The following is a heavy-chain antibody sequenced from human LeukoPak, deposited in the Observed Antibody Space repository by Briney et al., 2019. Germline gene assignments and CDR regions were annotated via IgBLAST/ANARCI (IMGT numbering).Heavy chain of an antibody. CDR1: GGSISSSSYY. D-gene: IGHD6-6*01. CDR2: INHSGST. CDR3: ARGRTVAIAARGRYYYYGMDV. V-gene: IGHV4-39*07. Sequence: PSETLSLTCTVSGGSISSSSYYWGWIRQPPGKGLEWIGEINHSGSTNYNPSLKSRVTISVDTSKNQFSLKLSSVTAADTAVYYCARGRTVAIAARGRYYYYGMDVWGQGTTVTVSS. J-gene: IGHJ6*02.